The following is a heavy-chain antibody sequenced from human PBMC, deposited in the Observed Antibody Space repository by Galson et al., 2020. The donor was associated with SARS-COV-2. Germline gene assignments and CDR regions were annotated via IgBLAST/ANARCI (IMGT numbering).Heavy chain of an antibody. CDR3: ARDAPIVPGGTQNDYYFYGMDV. CDR1: GFTFGSYA. V-gene: IGHV3-23*01. Sequence: GGSLRLSCVVSGFTFGSYAMSWVRQAPGKGLEWVSTTSGSGGTSYFADSVKGRFTISRDNSRNTLFLHLSSLRPDDTAVYYCARDAPIVPGGTQNDYYFYGMDVCGQGTTVTVSS. CDR2: TSGSGGTS. D-gene: IGHD2-15*01. J-gene: IGHJ6*02.